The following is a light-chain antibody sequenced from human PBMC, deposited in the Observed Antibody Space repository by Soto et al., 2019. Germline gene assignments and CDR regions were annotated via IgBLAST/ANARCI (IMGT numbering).Light chain of an antibody. Sequence: QSVLTQPPSASGSPGQSGTISCTGASSDVGAYNFVSWYQQHPGKAPKLMIYDVTKRPSGVPDRFSGSKSGNTASLTVSGLQVDDEADYYCSSYAGRSLPVAFGGGTKLTVL. CDR2: DVT. CDR3: SSYAGRSLPVA. V-gene: IGLV2-8*01. J-gene: IGLJ2*01. CDR1: SSDVGAYNF.